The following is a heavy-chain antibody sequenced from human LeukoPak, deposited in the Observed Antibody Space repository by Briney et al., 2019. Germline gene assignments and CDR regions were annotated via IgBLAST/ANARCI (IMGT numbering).Heavy chain of an antibody. CDR3: ARADYYGSGSFDY. Sequence: GGSLRLSCAASGFTFSSYAMHWVRQAPGKGLEWVAVISSDESNKYYADSVKGRFTISRDNPKNTLYLQMNSLRVEDTALYYCARADYYGSGSFDYWGQGTLVTVSS. J-gene: IGHJ4*02. V-gene: IGHV3-30*01. CDR1: GFTFSSYA. D-gene: IGHD3-10*01. CDR2: ISSDESNK.